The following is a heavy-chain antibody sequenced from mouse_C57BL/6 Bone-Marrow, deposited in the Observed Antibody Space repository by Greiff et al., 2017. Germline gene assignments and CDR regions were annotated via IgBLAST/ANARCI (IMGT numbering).Heavy chain of an antibody. V-gene: IGHV1-63*01. D-gene: IGHD1-1*01. J-gene: IGHJ2*01. CDR3: ARWGITTVVATGNYFDY. CDR1: GYTFTNYW. Sequence: QVQLQQSGAELVRPGTSVKMSCKASGYTFTNYWIGWAKQRPGHGLEWIGDIYPGGGYTNYNGKFKGKATLTADKSSSTAYMQFSSLTSEDSAIYYCARWGITTVVATGNYFDYWGQGTTLTVSS. CDR2: IYPGGGYT.